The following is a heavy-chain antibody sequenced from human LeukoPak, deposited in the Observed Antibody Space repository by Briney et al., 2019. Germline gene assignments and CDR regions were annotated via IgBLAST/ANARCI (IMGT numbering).Heavy chain of an antibody. D-gene: IGHD2-21*02. V-gene: IGHV4-31*03. CDR2: IYYSGST. CDR3: ARDRGFCGGDCYPREPDAFDI. J-gene: IGHJ3*02. Sequence: SETLSLTCTASGGSFSSGGYYWSWIRQHPGKGLEWIGYIYYSGSTYYNPSLKSRVTISVDTSKNQFSLKLSSVTAADTAVYYCARDRGFCGGDCYPREPDAFDIWGQGTMVTVSS. CDR1: GGSFSSGGYY.